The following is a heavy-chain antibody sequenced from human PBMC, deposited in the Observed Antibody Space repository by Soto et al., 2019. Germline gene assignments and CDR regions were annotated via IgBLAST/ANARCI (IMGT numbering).Heavy chain of an antibody. CDR1: GYTFTNYD. Sequence: QVQLVQSGAEVKKPGASVKVSCKASGYTFTNYDINWVRQATGQGLEWMGWMNPNGGNTGYAPEFQGRVTMTRDTSTNTAYMELWSLRSDDTAMYYCARGIYPSRAVHYYYDSWGQGTLITVSS. V-gene: IGHV1-8*01. CDR3: ARGIYPSRAVHYYYDS. CDR2: MNPNGGNT. D-gene: IGHD6-19*01. J-gene: IGHJ4*02.